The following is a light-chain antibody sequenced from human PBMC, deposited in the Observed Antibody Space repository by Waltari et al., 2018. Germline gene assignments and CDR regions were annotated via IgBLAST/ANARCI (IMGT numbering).Light chain of an antibody. J-gene: IGLJ3*02. CDR1: RPNIGSNY. CDR2: RTN. CDR3: AAWDDSLSGRWV. Sequence: QSVLTQPPSASGTPGQRVTIPWSGSRPNIGSNYLYWYQHPPGTAPKLLIYRTNQRPSGVPDRFSGSKSGTSASLAISGLRSEDEADYYCAAWDDSLSGRWVFGGGTKLTVL. V-gene: IGLV1-47*01.